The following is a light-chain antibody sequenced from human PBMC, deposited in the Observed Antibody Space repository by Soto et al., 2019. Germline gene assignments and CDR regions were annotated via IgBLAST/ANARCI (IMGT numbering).Light chain of an antibody. CDR3: QQYGSSPRT. CDR2: GAS. Sequence: ESVLTQSPGTLSLSPGERATLSCGTSQSVSTNQLAWYQQKPGQAPRLLIYGASSRATGIPDRFSGSGSGTDFTLTISRLEPADFAVYYCQQYGSSPRTFGQGNKVEIK. V-gene: IGKV3-20*01. CDR1: QSVSTNQ. J-gene: IGKJ1*01.